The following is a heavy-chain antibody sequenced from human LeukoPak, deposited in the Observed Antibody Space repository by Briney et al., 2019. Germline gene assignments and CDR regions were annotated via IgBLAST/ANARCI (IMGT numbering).Heavy chain of an antibody. Sequence: GGSLRLSCAASGFTFSSYAMHWVRQAPGKGLEWVAVISYDGSNKYYADSVKGRFTISRDNSKNTLYLQMNSLRAEDTAVYYCARFPSRAAYDYWGQGTLVTVSS. CDR3: ARFPSRAAYDY. CDR1: GFTFSSYA. CDR2: ISYDGSNK. D-gene: IGHD6-13*01. J-gene: IGHJ4*02. V-gene: IGHV3-30*04.